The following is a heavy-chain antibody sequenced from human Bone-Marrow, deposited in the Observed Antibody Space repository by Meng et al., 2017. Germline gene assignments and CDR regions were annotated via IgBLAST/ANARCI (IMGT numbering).Heavy chain of an antibody. J-gene: IGHJ4*02. V-gene: IGHV3-48*03. Sequence: GESLKISCAASGFSFSDYEMNWVRQAPGKGLEWVSYISGSGDTMYHADSVKGRFTISRDNAKNSLYLQMNSLRAEDTAVYYCAKAPYYYDSSGYYYLYYFDYWGQGTLVTVSS. D-gene: IGHD3-22*01. CDR1: GFSFSDYE. CDR3: AKAPYYYDSSGYYYLYYFDY. CDR2: ISGSGDTM.